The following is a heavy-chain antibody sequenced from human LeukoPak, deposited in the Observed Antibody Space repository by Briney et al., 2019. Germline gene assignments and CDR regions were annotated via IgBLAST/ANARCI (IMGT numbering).Heavy chain of an antibody. CDR3: ARDKGSGWSHIDY. CDR1: GGSFSGYY. V-gene: IGHV4-59*01. D-gene: IGHD6-19*01. Sequence: SETLSLTCAVYGGSFSGYYWSWIRQPPGKGLEWIGYIYYSGSTNYNPSLKSRVTISVDTTKNQFSLKLSSVTAADTAVYYCARDKGSGWSHIDYWGQGTLVTVSS. J-gene: IGHJ4*02. CDR2: IYYSGST.